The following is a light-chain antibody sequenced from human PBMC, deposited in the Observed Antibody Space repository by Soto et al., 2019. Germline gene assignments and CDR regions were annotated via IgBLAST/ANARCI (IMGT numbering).Light chain of an antibody. Sequence: DIQLTQSPSSLSASLGDRVTITCRASQEIGVYLAWFQQKPGKVPKLLIYAASTLKSGVTSRFSGSGSGTDFTLTISSLQPEDFATYYCQKYNSAPLTFGGGTKVEIK. J-gene: IGKJ4*01. CDR1: QEIGVY. CDR3: QKYNSAPLT. V-gene: IGKV1-27*01. CDR2: AAS.